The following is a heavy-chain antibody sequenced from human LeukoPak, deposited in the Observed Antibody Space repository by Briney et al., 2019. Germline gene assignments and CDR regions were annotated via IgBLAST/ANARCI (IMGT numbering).Heavy chain of an antibody. Sequence: PGGSLRLSCAASGFTFSSYSMNWVRQAPGKGLEWVSYISSSSSTIYYADSVKGRFTISRDNAKNSLYLQMNSLRAEDTAVYYCARTGSDYGDYDFSFDDYWGQGTLVTVSS. CDR3: ARTGSDYGDYDFSFDDY. D-gene: IGHD4-17*01. J-gene: IGHJ4*02. CDR2: ISSSSSTI. CDR1: GFTFSSYS. V-gene: IGHV3-48*01.